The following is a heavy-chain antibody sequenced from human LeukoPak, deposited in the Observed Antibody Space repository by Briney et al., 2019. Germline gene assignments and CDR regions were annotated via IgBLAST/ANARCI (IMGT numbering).Heavy chain of an antibody. J-gene: IGHJ4*02. V-gene: IGHV3-15*01. CDR2: IKSKTDGGTT. CDR3: TTAVGSRGWYSGFDY. Sequence: PGGSLRLSCAASGFTFSNAWMSWVRQAPGKGLEWVGRIKSKTDGGTTDYAAPVKGRFTISRDDSKNTLYLQMNSLKTEDTAVYYCTTAVGSRGWYSGFDYWGQGTLVTVSS. CDR1: GFTFSNAW. D-gene: IGHD6-19*01.